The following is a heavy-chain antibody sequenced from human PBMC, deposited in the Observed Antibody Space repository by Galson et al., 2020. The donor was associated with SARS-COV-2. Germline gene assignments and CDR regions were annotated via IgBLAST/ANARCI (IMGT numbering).Heavy chain of an antibody. Sequence: GGSLRLSCTASQFTLNTYTLNWVRQAPGKGLEWVALVSYDRDIKEYADSVRGRFTISRDNSKNTVFLQMYSLRPEDTAMYYCARDPNSEHFGLDLWGQGTTVTVSS. CDR2: VSYDRDIK. CDR1: QFTLNTYT. J-gene: IGHJ6*01. V-gene: IGHV3-30*04. D-gene: IGHD7-27*01. CDR3: ARDPNSEHFGLDL.